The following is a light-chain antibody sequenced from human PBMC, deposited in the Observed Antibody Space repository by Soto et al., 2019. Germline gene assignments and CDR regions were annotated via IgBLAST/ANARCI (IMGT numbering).Light chain of an antibody. CDR3: QQYGRSPRYS. CDR2: GVS. J-gene: IGKJ2*03. CDR1: QSVDSRY. V-gene: IGKV3-20*01. Sequence: EIVLTQSPRTLSLSPGERATLSCRASQSVDSRYLAWYQQKPGQAPRLLIYGVSNRATGIPDRFSGSGSGTDFTRTISRLEPEDFAEYYCQQYGRSPRYSFGQGTKLDIK.